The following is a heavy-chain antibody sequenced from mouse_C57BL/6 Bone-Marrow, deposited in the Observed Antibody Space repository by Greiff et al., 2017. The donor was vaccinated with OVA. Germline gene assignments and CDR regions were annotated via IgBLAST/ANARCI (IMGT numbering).Heavy chain of an antibody. CDR3: SSSLTTVVATDYFDY. V-gene: IGHV1-7*01. D-gene: IGHD1-1*01. CDR2: INPSSGYT. CDR1: GYTFTSYW. Sequence: QVQLKESGAELAKPGASVKLSCKASGYTFTSYWMHWVKQRPGQGLEWIGYINPSSGYTKYNQKFKDKATLTADKSSSTAYMQLSSLTYEDSAVYYCSSSLTTVVATDYFDYWGQGTTLTVSS. J-gene: IGHJ2*01.